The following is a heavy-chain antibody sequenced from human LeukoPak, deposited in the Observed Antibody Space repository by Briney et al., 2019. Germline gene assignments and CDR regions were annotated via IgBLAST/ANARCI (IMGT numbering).Heavy chain of an antibody. D-gene: IGHD2-2*01. J-gene: IGHJ4*02. Sequence: GGSLRLSCAASGFTVSSNYMSWVRQAPGKGLEWVSVIYSGGSTYYADSVKGRFTISRDNSKNALYLQMNSLRAEDTAAYYCARVGCSSTSCYQRGYFDYWGQGTLVTVSS. CDR3: ARVGCSSTSCYQRGYFDY. CDR2: IYSGGST. V-gene: IGHV3-53*01. CDR1: GFTVSSNY.